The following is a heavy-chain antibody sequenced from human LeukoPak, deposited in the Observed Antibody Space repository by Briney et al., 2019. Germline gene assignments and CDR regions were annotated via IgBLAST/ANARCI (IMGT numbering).Heavy chain of an antibody. CDR3: AKGTYYYDSSGYYGGYYFDY. V-gene: IGHV3-23*01. CDR1: GFTFSSYG. D-gene: IGHD3-22*01. CDR2: SIGSGGST. J-gene: IGHJ4*02. Sequence: GGSLRLSCAASGFTFSSYGMSWVRQAPGKGLEWVSASIGSGGSTYYADSVKGRFTISRDNSKNTLYLQMNSLRAEDTAVYYCAKGTYYYDSSGYYGGYYFDYWGQGTLVTVSS.